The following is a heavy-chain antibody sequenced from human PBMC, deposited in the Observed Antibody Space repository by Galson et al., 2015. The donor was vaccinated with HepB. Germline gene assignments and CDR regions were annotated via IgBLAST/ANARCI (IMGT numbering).Heavy chain of an antibody. CDR2: YHPEDGEP. CDR3: TTDPRGRTVWYYAMDI. Sequence: SVKVSCKVSGFSLSDVSMFWVRQTPEKGLERMATYHPEDGEPVYAQKFQGRLTMTQDTSTDTGYMDLRGLTSDDTAVYYCTTDPRGRTVWYYAMDIWGQGTTVIVSS. D-gene: IGHD1-1*01. V-gene: IGHV1-24*01. J-gene: IGHJ6*02. CDR1: GFSLSDVS.